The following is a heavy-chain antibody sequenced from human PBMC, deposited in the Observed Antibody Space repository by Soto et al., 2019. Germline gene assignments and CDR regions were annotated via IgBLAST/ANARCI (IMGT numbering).Heavy chain of an antibody. V-gene: IGHV3-21*01. J-gene: IGHJ1*01. CDR3: ARAIRSSWCAEDFQH. CDR2: SSSSSAYI. D-gene: IGHD6-13*01. Sequence: EVQLVESGGGLVKPGGSLRLSCAASGFGFSRYSMNWVRQAPGKGREWVSCSSSSSAYIQYADSVKGRFTICRDNAKNSLYLQTNSLRADDTAVHYCARAIRSSWCAEDFQHWGHGALVTVSS. CDR1: GFGFSRYS.